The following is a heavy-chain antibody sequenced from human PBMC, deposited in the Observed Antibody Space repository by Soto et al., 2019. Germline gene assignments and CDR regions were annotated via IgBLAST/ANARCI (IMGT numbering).Heavy chain of an antibody. D-gene: IGHD3-10*01. V-gene: IGHV3-48*01. J-gene: IGHJ4*02. CDR3: ARMSPFFGEWLFDY. Sequence: EVQLVESGGDLVQPGGSLRLSCAASGFTFSSFGMNWVRQAPGKGLEWISYIRSSSSTIYYADFVKGRFTISRDDGKNSLYLQMNSLRAEDTAVYYCARMSPFFGEWLFDYWGQGILVTVSS. CDR2: IRSSSSTI. CDR1: GFTFSSFG.